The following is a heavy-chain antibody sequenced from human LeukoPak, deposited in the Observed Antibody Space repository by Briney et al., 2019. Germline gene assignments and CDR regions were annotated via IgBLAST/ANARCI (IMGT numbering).Heavy chain of an antibody. CDR1: GDSISSYY. V-gene: IGHV4-4*09. CDR3: ARLTRLSTSPDRYYLDY. D-gene: IGHD6-6*01. CDR2: IYTSGGT. Sequence: SETLSLTCTVSGDSISSYYWSWIRQPPGKGPEWIGYIYTSGGTNYIPSLKGRVTISIDTSKNQFSLKLSSVTAADSAVYYCARLTRLSTSPDRYYLDYWGQGTLVTVSS. J-gene: IGHJ4*02.